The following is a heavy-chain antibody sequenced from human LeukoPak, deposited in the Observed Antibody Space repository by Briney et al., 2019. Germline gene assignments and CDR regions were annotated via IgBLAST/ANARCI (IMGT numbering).Heavy chain of an antibody. V-gene: IGHV3-30*04. CDR2: ISYDGSDK. Sequence: GRSLRLSCAASGFSFSRYAMHWVRQAPGKGLEWVALISYDGSDKYYADSVKGRFSISRDSSKNTLYLQMNSLRAEDTAVYYCARGLMGAFDIWGQGTMVTVSS. CDR1: GFSFSRYA. D-gene: IGHD2-8*01. CDR3: ARGLMGAFDI. J-gene: IGHJ3*02.